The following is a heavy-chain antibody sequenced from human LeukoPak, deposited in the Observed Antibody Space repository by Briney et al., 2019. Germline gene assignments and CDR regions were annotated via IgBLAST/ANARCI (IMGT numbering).Heavy chain of an antibody. CDR1: GYTFTSYG. CDR2: IIPIFGTA. J-gene: IGHJ3*02. Sequence: SVKVSCKASGYTFTSYGISWVRQAPGQGLEWMGGIIPIFGTANYAQKFQGRVTITTDESTSTAYMELSSLRSEDTAVYYCASPYYYDSSGYYYDDAFDIWGQGTMVTVSS. CDR3: ASPYYYDSSGYYYDDAFDI. D-gene: IGHD3-22*01. V-gene: IGHV1-69*05.